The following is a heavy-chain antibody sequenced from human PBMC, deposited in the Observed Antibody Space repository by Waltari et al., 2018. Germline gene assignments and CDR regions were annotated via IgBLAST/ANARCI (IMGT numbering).Heavy chain of an antibody. CDR3: TTGGWFNWDRYYFDY. J-gene: IGHJ4*02. V-gene: IGHV3-15*02. D-gene: IGHD1-1*01. CDR1: GFTFSYSW. CDR2: VKSESDAGTT. Sequence: EVHLEESGGALVKPGGSLRLSCAASGFTFSYSWMNLVRQAPGKGLEWVGHVKSESDAGTTNYAAPVKGRFTISRDDSKNKLYLQMSSLKTEDTAVYYCTTGGWFNWDRYYFDYWGRGTLVTVSS.